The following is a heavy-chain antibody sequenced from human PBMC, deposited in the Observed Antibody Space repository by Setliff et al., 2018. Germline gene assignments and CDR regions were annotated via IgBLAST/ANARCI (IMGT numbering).Heavy chain of an antibody. CDR1: GYSFQRYG. CDR3: ARSPDSGYYHQRDAFDI. Sequence: ASVKVSCKASGYSFQRYGINWLRQAPGQGLEWLGWISSYNGNTKYAQRVQDRIRVTTDTSTSTSYMELRSLRSDDTAVYFCARSPDSGYYHQRDAFDIWGQGTRVTVSS. J-gene: IGHJ3*02. D-gene: IGHD3-22*01. V-gene: IGHV1-18*04. CDR2: ISSYNGNT.